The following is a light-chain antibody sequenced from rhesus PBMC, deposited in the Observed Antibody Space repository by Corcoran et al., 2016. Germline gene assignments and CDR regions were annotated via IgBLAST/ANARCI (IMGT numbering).Light chain of an antibody. V-gene: IGKV1-28*02. J-gene: IGKJ2*01. CDR2: AAT. CDR1: QGISSY. CDR3: KQYKSYPYS. Sequence: DIQMTQSPSSLSASVGDTVTITCRVSQGISSYLNWFQQKPGKAPKLLIYAATTLQSGVPSRFSGSGSGTDFTLTISSMEPEDFATYCCKQYKSYPYSFGRGTKVEIK.